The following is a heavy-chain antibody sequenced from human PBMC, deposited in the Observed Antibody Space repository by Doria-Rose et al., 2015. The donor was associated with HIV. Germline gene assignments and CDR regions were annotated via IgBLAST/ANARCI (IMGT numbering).Heavy chain of an antibody. CDR3: ARIKSSRWYHKYYFDF. J-gene: IGHJ4*02. Sequence: QITLKESGPVLVKPTETLTLTCTVSGVSLSSPGMGVSWIRQPPGKALEWLANIFSDDERSYKTSLNSRLTISRGSSKSQVVLTMTDMDPVDTATYYCARIKSSRWYHKYYFDFWGQGTLSSSPQ. CDR2: IFSDDER. CDR1: GVSLSSPGMG. V-gene: IGHV2-26*01. D-gene: IGHD6-13*01.